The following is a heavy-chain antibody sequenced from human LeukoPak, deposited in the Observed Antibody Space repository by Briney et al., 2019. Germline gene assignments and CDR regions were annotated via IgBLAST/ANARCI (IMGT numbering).Heavy chain of an antibody. J-gene: IGHJ6*02. CDR3: ARDETHTAKTEASGMDV. CDR2: ISSSSSYR. D-gene: IGHD5-18*01. CDR1: GFTFSSYS. V-gene: IGHV3-21*01. Sequence: GGSLRLSCAASGFTFSSYSMNWVRQAPGKGLEWVSFISSSSSYRYYVDSVKGRFAISRDNAKNSLYLQMNSLRAEDTAVYYCARDETHTAKTEASGMDVWGQGTTVTVSS.